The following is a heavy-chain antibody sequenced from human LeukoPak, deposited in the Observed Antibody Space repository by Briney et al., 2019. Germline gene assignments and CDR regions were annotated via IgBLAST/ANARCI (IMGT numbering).Heavy chain of an antibody. CDR2: INIDGSST. D-gene: IGHD6-6*01. V-gene: IGHV3-74*01. J-gene: IGHJ4*02. CDR1: GFTFSNYW. Sequence: GGSLRLSCAASGFTFSNYWMHWVRQPPGKGLVWVSRINIDGSSTNYADSVKGRFTVSRDNAKNTLFLQMNGLRVDDTATYYCVREYTGSSRRYFAYWGQGDLVTVSA. CDR3: VREYTGSSRRYFAY.